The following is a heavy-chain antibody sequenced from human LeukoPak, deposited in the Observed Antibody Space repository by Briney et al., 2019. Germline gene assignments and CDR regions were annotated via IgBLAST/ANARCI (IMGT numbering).Heavy chain of an antibody. CDR1: GASVSRES. CDR2: TYDTGDT. CDR3: ARNGFRTYCGTGCYSDYMDV. D-gene: IGHD2-21*02. Sequence: PSETLSLTCTVSGASVSRESWTWIRQPAGKGLEWIGYTYDTGDTTYNPSLQSRLTMSVDTSKNQFSLKLTSVTAADTAVYYCARNGFRTYCGTGCYSDYMDVWGKGATVTVSS. J-gene: IGHJ6*03. V-gene: IGHV4-4*07.